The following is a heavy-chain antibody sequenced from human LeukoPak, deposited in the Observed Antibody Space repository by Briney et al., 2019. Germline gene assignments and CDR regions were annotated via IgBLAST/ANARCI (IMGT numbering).Heavy chain of an antibody. J-gene: IGHJ6*03. V-gene: IGHV1-2*02. CDR1: GYTFTGYY. Sequence: GASVKVSCKASGYTFTGYYMHWVRQAPGQGLEWMGWIDPNSGGTNYAQKFQGRVTMTRDTSISTAYMELSRLRSDDTAVYYCARGYQSMTYYMDVWGKGTTVTISS. D-gene: IGHD2/OR15-2a*01. CDR3: ARGYQSMTYYMDV. CDR2: IDPNSGGT.